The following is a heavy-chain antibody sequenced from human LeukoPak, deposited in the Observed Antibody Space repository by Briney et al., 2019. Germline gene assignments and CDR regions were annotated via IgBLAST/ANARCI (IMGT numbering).Heavy chain of an antibody. J-gene: IGHJ4*02. CDR3: AKDSSGWTTSGYFDY. Sequence: ASVKVSCKASGYTFTSNYIHWVRQAPGQGLEWMGMIYPRDGSTSYAQKFQGRVTVTRDTSTSTVHMELSGLRSEDTAVYYCAKDSSGWTTSGYFDYWAREPWSPSPQ. CDR1: GYTFTSNY. D-gene: IGHD6-19*01. CDR2: IYPRDGST. V-gene: IGHV1-46*01.